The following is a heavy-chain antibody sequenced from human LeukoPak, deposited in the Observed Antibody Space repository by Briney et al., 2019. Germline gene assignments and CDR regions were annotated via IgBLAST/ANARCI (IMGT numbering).Heavy chain of an antibody. D-gene: IGHD2-15*01. Sequence: SETPSLTCTVSGDSVSSGYWNWFRQPPGKGLEWIGHIYDSGMTDYSPSLKNRLTISLDTSNNQFPLKLSSVTAADTAVYYCAGRGHRYSRDWGQGILVTVSS. V-gene: IGHV4-4*09. CDR3: AGRGHRYSRD. CDR1: GDSVSSGY. CDR2: IYDSGMT. J-gene: IGHJ1*01.